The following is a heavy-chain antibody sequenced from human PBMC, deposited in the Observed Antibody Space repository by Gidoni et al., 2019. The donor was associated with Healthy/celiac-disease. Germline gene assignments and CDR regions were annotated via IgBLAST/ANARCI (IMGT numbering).Heavy chain of an antibody. J-gene: IGHJ2*01. Sequence: EVQLVESGGGLVQPGGSLRLSCAASGFTFSDHYMDWVRQAPGKGLEWVGRTRNKANSYTTEYAASVKGRFTISRDDSKNSLYLQMNSLKTEDTAVYYCARDFYDSSGYYYWYFDLWGRGTLVTVSS. V-gene: IGHV3-72*01. CDR3: ARDFYDSSGYYYWYFDL. CDR2: TRNKANSYTT. CDR1: GFTFSDHY. D-gene: IGHD3-22*01.